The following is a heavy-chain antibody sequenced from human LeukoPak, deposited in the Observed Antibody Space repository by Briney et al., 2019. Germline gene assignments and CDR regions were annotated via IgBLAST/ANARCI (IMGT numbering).Heavy chain of an antibody. J-gene: IGHJ4*02. Sequence: GGSLRLSCAASGFTFSTYAMHWGRQAPGKGLEYVSAISSNGGSTYYANSVKGRFTISRDNSKNTLYLQMGSLRAEDMAVYYCARGGGDCSSTSCYLEYWGQGTLVTVSS. CDR2: ISSNGGST. CDR1: GFTFSTYA. D-gene: IGHD2-2*01. V-gene: IGHV3-64*01. CDR3: ARGGGDCSSTSCYLEY.